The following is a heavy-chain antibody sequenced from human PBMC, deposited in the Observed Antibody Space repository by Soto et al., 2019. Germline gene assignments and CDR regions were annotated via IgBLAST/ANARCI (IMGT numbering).Heavy chain of an antibody. CDR1: GFTFTSCA. Sequence: GGSLRLSCAASGFTFTSCAMSWVRQAPGKGLEWVSAISGTAGNTHHADSVKGRFTISRDISKNTLYLQMNSLRAEDTAVYYCGKRAWCLRPGGIGYRCQALVATVS. V-gene: IGHV3-23*01. J-gene: IGHJ4*02. CDR3: GKRAWCLRPGGIGY. CDR2: ISGTAGNT. D-gene: IGHD2-21*02.